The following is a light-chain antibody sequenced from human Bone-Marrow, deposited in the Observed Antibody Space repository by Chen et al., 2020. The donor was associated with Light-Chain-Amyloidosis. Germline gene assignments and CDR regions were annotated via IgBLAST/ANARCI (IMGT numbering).Light chain of an antibody. CDR2: RDT. V-gene: IGLV3-25*03. J-gene: IGLJ2*01. Sequence: SYELTQPPSVSVSPGQTARITCAGDDLPTKYAYWYQQKPGQAPVLVIHRDTERPSGISERFSGSSSGTTATLTISGVQAEDEADSHCQSADSSGTNEVIFGGGTMLTVL. CDR3: QSADSSGTNEVI. CDR1: DLPTKY.